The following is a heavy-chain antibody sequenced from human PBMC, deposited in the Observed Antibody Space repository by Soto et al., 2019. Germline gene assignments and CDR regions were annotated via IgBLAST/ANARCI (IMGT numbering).Heavy chain of an antibody. CDR3: ARDQDIVVVVAAMALDY. CDR1: GFTFSSYG. CDR2: IWYDGSNK. V-gene: IGHV3-33*01. J-gene: IGHJ4*02. D-gene: IGHD2-15*01. Sequence: GGSLRLSCAASGFTFSSYGMRWVRQAPGKGLEWVAVIWYDGSNKYYADSVKGRFTISRDNSKNTLYLQMNSLRAEDTAVYYCARDQDIVVVVAAMALDYWGQGTLVTVSS.